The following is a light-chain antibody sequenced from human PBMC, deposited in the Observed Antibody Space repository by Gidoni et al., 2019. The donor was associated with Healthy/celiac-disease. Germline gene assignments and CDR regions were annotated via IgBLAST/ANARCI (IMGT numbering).Light chain of an antibody. Sequence: EIVLKQSTGTLSLCPGERDTPSCSASQNVSSSYLAWYQQKPGQAPRLLIYGASSRATGIPDRFSGSGSGTDFTLTISRLEPEDFAVYYCQQYGSSRWTFGQGTKVEIK. J-gene: IGKJ1*01. CDR1: QNVSSSY. V-gene: IGKV3-20*01. CDR3: QQYGSSRWT. CDR2: GAS.